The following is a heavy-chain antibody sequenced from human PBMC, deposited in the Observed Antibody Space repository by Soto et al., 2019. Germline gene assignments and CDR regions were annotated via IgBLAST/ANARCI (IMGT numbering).Heavy chain of an antibody. CDR3: ARFSRERGNYYYGMDV. D-gene: IGHD1-26*01. Sequence: QVQLVQSGAEVKKPGASVKVSCKASGYTFTSYGISWVRQAPGQGLEWMGWISAYNGNTNYAQKLQGRVTMTTDTSTSTAYMELRSLRYDDTAVYYCARFSRERGNYYYGMDVWGQGTTVTVSS. CDR2: ISAYNGNT. CDR1: GYTFTSYG. J-gene: IGHJ6*02. V-gene: IGHV1-18*01.